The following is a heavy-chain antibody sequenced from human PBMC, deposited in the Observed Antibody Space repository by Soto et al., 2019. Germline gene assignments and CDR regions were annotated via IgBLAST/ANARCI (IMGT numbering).Heavy chain of an antibody. Sequence: PXESLKISCKGSGYSFTSYWISWVRQMPGKGLEWMGRIDPSDSYTNYSPSFQGHVTISADKSISTAYLQWSSLKASDTAMYYCARLAPYSSGWYHYYYGMDVWGQGTTVTVSS. V-gene: IGHV5-10-1*01. D-gene: IGHD6-19*01. CDR1: GYSFTSYW. CDR2: IDPSDSYT. CDR3: ARLAPYSSGWYHYYYGMDV. J-gene: IGHJ6*02.